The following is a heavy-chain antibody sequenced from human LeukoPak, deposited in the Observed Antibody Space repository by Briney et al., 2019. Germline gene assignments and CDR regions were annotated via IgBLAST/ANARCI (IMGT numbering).Heavy chain of an antibody. CDR3: ARLYSSSWQFDY. CDR2: IYYSGST. D-gene: IGHD6-13*01. V-gene: IGHV4-39*07. CDR1: GDSISSSSYY. Sequence: SETLSLTCTVSGDSISSSSYYWAWIHQPPGKGREWIGSIYYSGSTYYNPSLKSRVTISVDTSKNQFSLKLSSVTAADTAVYYCARLYSSSWQFDYWGQGTLVTVSS. J-gene: IGHJ4*02.